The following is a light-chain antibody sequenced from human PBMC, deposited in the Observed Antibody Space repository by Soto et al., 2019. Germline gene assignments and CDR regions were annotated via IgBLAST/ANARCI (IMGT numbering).Light chain of an antibody. V-gene: IGKV1-39*01. CDR3: QPSYSTLYP. CDR2: AAS. Sequence: DLQMTQSPSSLSASVGDRVTITCRASQSISSYLNWYQQKPGKAPKLLIYAASSLQSGVPSRFSGSGSWTDFTLTISSLQPEDFATYYCQPSYSTLYPFGRGTKLEIK. CDR1: QSISSY. J-gene: IGKJ2*01.